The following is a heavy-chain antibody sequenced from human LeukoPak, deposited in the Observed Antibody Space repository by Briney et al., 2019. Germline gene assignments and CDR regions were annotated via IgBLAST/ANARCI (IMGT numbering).Heavy chain of an antibody. CDR3: ARRLGAGEIYRPYWYFDL. CDR1: GYSFTSYW. V-gene: IGHV5-51*01. Sequence: GESLKISCKGSGYSFTSYWIGWVRQMPEKGLEWMGIIYPGDSDTRYSPSFQGQVTISADKSIGIAYLQWSSLKASHTAMYYCARRLGAGEIYRPYWYFDLWGRGTLVTVSS. J-gene: IGHJ2*01. CDR2: IYPGDSDT. D-gene: IGHD3-16*02.